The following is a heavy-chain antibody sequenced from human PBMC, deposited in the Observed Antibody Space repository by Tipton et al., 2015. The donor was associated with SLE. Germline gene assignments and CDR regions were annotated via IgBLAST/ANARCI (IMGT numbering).Heavy chain of an antibody. J-gene: IGHJ4*02. CDR3: ARGLLEWSDY. Sequence: GEALDSNSFYWGWVRQPPGKGLELIGTVYYTGDTKYNPSLRGRATISIDTSKSQFSLQLSSVTAADTAVYYCARGLLEWSDYWGQGTLVTVSS. CDR1: GEALDSNSFY. CDR2: VYYTGDT. V-gene: IGHV4-39*02. D-gene: IGHD3-3*01.